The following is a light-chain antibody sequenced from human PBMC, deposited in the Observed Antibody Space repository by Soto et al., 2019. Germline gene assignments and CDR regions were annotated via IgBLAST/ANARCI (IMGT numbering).Light chain of an antibody. Sequence: SYVLTQPPSVSVAPGQTAKITCGGNNIGSESVHWYQQKPGQGPVLVVYDDRDRPSGIPERFSGSNSGNTATLTISRVEAGDEADYYCQLWDTTDFRVVFGGGTKLTVL. V-gene: IGLV3-21*02. CDR3: QLWDTTDFRVV. CDR1: NIGSES. J-gene: IGLJ2*01. CDR2: DDR.